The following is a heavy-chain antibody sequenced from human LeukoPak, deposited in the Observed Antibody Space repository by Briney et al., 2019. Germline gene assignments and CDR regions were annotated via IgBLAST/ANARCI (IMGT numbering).Heavy chain of an antibody. CDR1: GGSISSYY. CDR3: ARAYSSSSPFDY. D-gene: IGHD6-6*01. CDR2: IYYSGST. Sequence: SETLSLTCTVSGGSISSYYWSWVRRPPGKGLEWIGYIYYSGSTNYNPSLKSRVTISVDTSKNQFSLKLSSVTAADTAVYYCARAYSSSSPFDYWGQGTLVTVSS. V-gene: IGHV4-59*01. J-gene: IGHJ4*02.